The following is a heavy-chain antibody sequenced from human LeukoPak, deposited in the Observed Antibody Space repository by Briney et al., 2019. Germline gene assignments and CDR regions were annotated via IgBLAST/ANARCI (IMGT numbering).Heavy chain of an antibody. D-gene: IGHD2-15*01. Sequence: GGSLRLSCAASGFTFSSYSMNWVRQAPGKGLEWVSSISSSSSSIYYADSVKGRFTISRDNAKNSLYLQMNSLRAEDTAVYYCARDHAREDLLPDYWGQGTLVTVSS. V-gene: IGHV3-21*04. CDR1: GFTFSSYS. CDR3: ARDHAREDLLPDY. CDR2: ISSSSSSI. J-gene: IGHJ4*02.